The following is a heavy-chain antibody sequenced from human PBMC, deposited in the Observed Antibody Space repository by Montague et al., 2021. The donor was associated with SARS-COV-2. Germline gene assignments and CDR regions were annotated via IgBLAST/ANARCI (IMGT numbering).Heavy chain of an antibody. CDR2: ISVSGGST. V-gene: IGHV3-23*01. Sequence: SLRLSCAASGFTFSSYAMSWVRQAPGKGLEWVSAISVSGGSTYXXXSXXXRFXISRDNSKNTLYLQMNSLRAEDTVVYYCAKDLGFGIVVFITYYFDYWGPGTLVTVSS. J-gene: IGHJ4*02. D-gene: IGHD3-22*01. CDR1: GFTFSSYA. CDR3: AKDLGFGIVVFITYYFDY.